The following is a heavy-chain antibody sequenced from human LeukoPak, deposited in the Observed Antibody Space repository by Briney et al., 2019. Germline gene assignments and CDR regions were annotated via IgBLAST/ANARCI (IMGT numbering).Heavy chain of an antibody. CDR2: IYYSGST. Sequence: SETLSLTCTVSGGSISSYYWSWIRQPPGKGLEWIGYIYYSGSTNYNPSLKSRVTISVDTSKNQFPLKLSSVTAADTAVYYCARQGLGQWLAEYYFDYWGQGTLVTVSS. D-gene: IGHD6-19*01. CDR1: GGSISSYY. J-gene: IGHJ4*02. CDR3: ARQGLGQWLAEYYFDY. V-gene: IGHV4-59*08.